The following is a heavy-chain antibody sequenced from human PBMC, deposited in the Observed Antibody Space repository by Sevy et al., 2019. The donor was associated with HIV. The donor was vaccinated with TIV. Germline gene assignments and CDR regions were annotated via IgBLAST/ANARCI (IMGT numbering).Heavy chain of an antibody. D-gene: IGHD3-22*01. Sequence: ASVKVSCKVSGHTLTEISMHWVRQTPGRGLEWMGRFDPEDGETIYAQKFQGRITMTEDTSKDTAYLELSSLRSEDTAVYYCATAREYYEDNSGYFDYWGPGTLVTVSS. CDR1: GHTLTEIS. CDR3: ATAREYYEDNSGYFDY. CDR2: FDPEDGET. V-gene: IGHV1-24*01. J-gene: IGHJ4*02.